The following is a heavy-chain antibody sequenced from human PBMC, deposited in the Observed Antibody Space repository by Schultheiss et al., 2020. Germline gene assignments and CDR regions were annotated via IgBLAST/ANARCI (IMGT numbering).Heavy chain of an antibody. CDR2: IYYSGST. Sequence: SETLSLTCTVPGGSISSGGYYWSWIRQHPGKGLEWIGYIYYSGSTYYNPSLKSRVTISVDTSKNQFSLKLSSVTAADTAVYYCARDPGQQQLVLWGQGTLVTVSS. J-gene: IGHJ4*02. CDR3: ARDPGQQQLVL. CDR1: GGSISSGGYY. D-gene: IGHD6-13*01. V-gene: IGHV4-31*03.